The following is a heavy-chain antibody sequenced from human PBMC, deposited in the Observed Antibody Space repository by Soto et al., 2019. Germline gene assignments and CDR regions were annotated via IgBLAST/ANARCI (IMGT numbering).Heavy chain of an antibody. D-gene: IGHD3-22*01. CDR3: AATYHSPPLNAFNF. CDR2: IYSGDST. Sequence: PGGSLRLSCATSGFTVSHYYMTWVRQAPGKGLESVSVIYSGDSTYYADSVKGRFTISRDKSKKMLYLQMNNLRAEDTAVYYCAATYHSPPLNAFNFWGQGTMVTVSS. CDR1: GFTVSHYY. J-gene: IGHJ3*01. V-gene: IGHV3-53*01.